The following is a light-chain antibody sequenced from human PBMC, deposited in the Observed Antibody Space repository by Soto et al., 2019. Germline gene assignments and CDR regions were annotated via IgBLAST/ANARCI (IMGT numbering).Light chain of an antibody. CDR2: DVT. Sequence: QSVLTQPASVSGSPGQSITISCTGTSSDVGAYKYVSWYQQHPGKAPKLMIYDVTNRPSGVSNRFSGSRSGNTASLTISGLQAEEEANYYCNSFTTTSAYVFGRGTKLTVL. CDR3: NSFTTTSAYV. CDR1: SSDVGAYKY. J-gene: IGLJ1*01. V-gene: IGLV2-14*03.